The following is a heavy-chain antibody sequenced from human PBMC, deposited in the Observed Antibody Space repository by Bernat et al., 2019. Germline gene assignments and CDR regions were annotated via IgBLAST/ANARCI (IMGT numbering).Heavy chain of an antibody. CDR1: GFTFSSYG. CDR3: ARENGGNSYFRHYYYYYGMDV. D-gene: IGHD4-23*01. V-gene: IGHV3-33*01. CDR2: IWYDGSNK. Sequence: QVQLVESGGGVVQPGRSLRLSCAASGFTFSSYGMHWVRQAPGKGLEWVVVIWYDGSNKYYADSVKGRFTISRDNSKNTLYLQMNSLRAEDTAVYYCARENGGNSYFRHYYYYYGMDVWGQGTTVTVSS. J-gene: IGHJ6*02.